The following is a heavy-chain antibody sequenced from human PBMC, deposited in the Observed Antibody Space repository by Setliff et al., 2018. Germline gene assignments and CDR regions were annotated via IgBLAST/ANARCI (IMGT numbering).Heavy chain of an antibody. V-gene: IGHV4-61*02. CDR1: GGSISSGTYY. Sequence: SETLSLTCTVSGGSISSGTYYWSWIRQPAGKGLEWIGRLHTSGSIDYNPSLKSRVTISVDTSASTAYMELSSLRSDDTAVYYCARVDYYGSGNYYDHWGQGTLVTVSS. CDR2: LHTSGSI. J-gene: IGHJ4*02. CDR3: ARVDYYGSGNYYDH. D-gene: IGHD3-10*01.